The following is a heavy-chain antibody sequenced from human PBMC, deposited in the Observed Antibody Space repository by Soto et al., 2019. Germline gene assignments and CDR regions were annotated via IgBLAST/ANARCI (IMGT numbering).Heavy chain of an antibody. J-gene: IGHJ3*02. CDR3: ARDMYYYDSSGYRDPLDAFDI. V-gene: IGHV1-69*13. D-gene: IGHD3-22*01. Sequence: SVKVSCKASGGTFSSYAISWVRQAPGQGLEWMGGSIPIFGTANYAQKFQGRVTITADESTRTAYMELSSLRSEDTAVYYCARDMYYYDSSGYRDPLDAFDIWGQGTMVTVSS. CDR2: SIPIFGTA. CDR1: GGTFSSYA.